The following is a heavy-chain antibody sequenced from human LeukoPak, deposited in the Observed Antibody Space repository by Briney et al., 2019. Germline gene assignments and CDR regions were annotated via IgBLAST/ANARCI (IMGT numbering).Heavy chain of an antibody. Sequence: PSETLSLTCTVSGGSISSYYWSWIRQPAGKGLEWIGRIYTSGITNYNPSLNSRVPMSVDTSKNQFYLKLSYVTAADTAVYYCARALDGSGPRWFDPWGQGTLVTVSS. J-gene: IGHJ5*02. V-gene: IGHV4-4*07. CDR2: IYTSGIT. CDR3: ARALDGSGPRWFDP. D-gene: IGHD3-10*01. CDR1: GGSISSYY.